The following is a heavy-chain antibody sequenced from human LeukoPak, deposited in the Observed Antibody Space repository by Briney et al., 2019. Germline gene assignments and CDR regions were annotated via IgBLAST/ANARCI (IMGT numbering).Heavy chain of an antibody. CDR1: GYTFTSHG. D-gene: IGHD3-16*01. J-gene: IGHJ4*02. V-gene: IGHV1-18*01. CDR2: VSGYNGNT. CDR3: VSEKDMLALSGAVWVGFDF. Sequence: ASVKVSCNASGYTFTSHGINWLRQAPGQGLEWMGWVSGYNGNTDYAQKFQGRVTMTTDRSTTTSYMELRSLRSDDTAIYYCVSEKDMLALSGAVWVGFDFWGQGTLVTVSS.